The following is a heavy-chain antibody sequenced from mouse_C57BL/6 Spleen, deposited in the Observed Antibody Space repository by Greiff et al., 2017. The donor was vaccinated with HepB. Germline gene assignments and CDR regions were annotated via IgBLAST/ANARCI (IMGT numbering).Heavy chain of an antibody. D-gene: IGHD1-1*01. CDR3: ARGSNYAMDY. Sequence: QVQLQQPGAELVKPGASVKLSCKAFGYTFTSYWMQWVKQRPGQGLEWIGEIDPSDSYTNYHQKFKGKATLTVDTSSSTAYMQLSSLTSEDSAVYYCARGSNYAMDYWGQGTSVTVSS. J-gene: IGHJ4*01. CDR1: GYTFTSYW. CDR2: IDPSDSYT. V-gene: IGHV1-50*01.